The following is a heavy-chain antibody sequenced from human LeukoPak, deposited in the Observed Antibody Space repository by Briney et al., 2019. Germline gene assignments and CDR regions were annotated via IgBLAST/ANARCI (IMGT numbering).Heavy chain of an antibody. J-gene: IGHJ4*02. D-gene: IGHD3-10*01. CDR2: ISGSGGST. CDR3: AKALTMVRGVTFDY. Sequence: QSGGSLRLSCAASGFTFSSYAMSWVRQAPGKGLEWVSAISGSGGSTYYADSVKGRFTISRDNSKNTLYLQMNSLRAEDTAVYYCAKALTMVRGVTFDYWGQGTLVTVSS. CDR1: GFTFSSYA. V-gene: IGHV3-23*01.